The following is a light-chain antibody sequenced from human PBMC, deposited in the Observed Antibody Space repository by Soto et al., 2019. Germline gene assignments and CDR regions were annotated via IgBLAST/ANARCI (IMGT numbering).Light chain of an antibody. CDR3: QQYNYWPPLT. CDR1: QSVNSN. J-gene: IGKJ4*01. Sequence: ELVMTQSPATLSVSPGERATLSCRASQSVNSNLAWYQQKPGQAPRLLIFGASTRATGIPARFSGSGSGTEFTLTISSLQSEDFAVYYCQQYNYWPPLTFGGGTKVEIK. V-gene: IGKV3-15*01. CDR2: GAS.